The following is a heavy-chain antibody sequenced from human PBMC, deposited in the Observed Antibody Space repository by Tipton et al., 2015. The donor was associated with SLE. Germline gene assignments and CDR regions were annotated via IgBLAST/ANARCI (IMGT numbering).Heavy chain of an antibody. V-gene: IGHV4-39*01. CDR2: IYYSGST. Sequence: TLSLTCTVSGGSISRSTYYWGWIRQPPGKGLEWIGSIYYSGSTYYNPSLKSRVTISVDTSKNQFSLKLSSVTAADTAVYYCASADSSYFDYWGQGTLVTVFS. CDR3: ASADSSYFDY. J-gene: IGHJ4*02. CDR1: GGSISRSTYY. D-gene: IGHD2-21*01.